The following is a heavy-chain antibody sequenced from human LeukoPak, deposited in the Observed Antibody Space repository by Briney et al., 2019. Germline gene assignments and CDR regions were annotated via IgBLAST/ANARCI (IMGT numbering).Heavy chain of an antibody. CDR1: GFTFSSYG. CDR2: ISYDGSNK. CDR3: AKDHGGSLVAWYYYYGMDV. D-gene: IGHD3-16*01. Sequence: GGXLRLSCAASGFTFSSYGMHWVRQAPGKGLEWVAVISYDGSNKYYADSVKGRFTISRDNSKNTLFLQMNSLRAEDTAVYSCAKDHGGSLVAWYYYYGMDVWGQGTTVTVSS. V-gene: IGHV3-30*18. J-gene: IGHJ6*02.